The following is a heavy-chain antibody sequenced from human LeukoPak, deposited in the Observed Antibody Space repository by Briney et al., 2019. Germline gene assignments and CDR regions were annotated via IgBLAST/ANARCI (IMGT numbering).Heavy chain of an antibody. Sequence: GGSLRLSCAASGFTFSSYGMHWVRQAPGRGLGWVSAISGSGGSTYYADSVKGRFTISRDNSKNTLYLQMNSLSDEDTAVYYCARGRRDTQYQLFDYWGEGTLVTVSS. V-gene: IGHV3-23*01. CDR3: ARGRRDTQYQLFDY. J-gene: IGHJ4*02. CDR1: GFTFSSYG. D-gene: IGHD2-2*01. CDR2: ISGSGGST.